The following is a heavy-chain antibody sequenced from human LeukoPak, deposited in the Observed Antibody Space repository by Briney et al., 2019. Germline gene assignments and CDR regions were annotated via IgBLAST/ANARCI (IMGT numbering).Heavy chain of an antibody. D-gene: IGHD1-26*01. CDR1: GGSLSGYY. Sequence: SETLSLTCAVSGGSLSGYYWNWIRQPPGKGLEWIGESNHIGDTNYRASVKNRINILVDTSKNQVTLSLTPVTAADTAVYYCARRANNGSPRIWGQGTRVTVSS. CDR2: SNHIGDT. CDR3: ARRANNGSPRI. V-gene: IGHV4-34*01. J-gene: IGHJ4*02.